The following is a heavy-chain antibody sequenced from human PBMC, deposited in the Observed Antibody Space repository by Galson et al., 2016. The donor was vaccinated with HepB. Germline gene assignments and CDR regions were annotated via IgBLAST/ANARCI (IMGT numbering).Heavy chain of an antibody. Sequence: SVKVSCKASGYTFSTYGISWVRQAPGQGLEWMGWNGPYNGHTNYAQKFQGRISMTTDTSTATAYMEMSIVRPDDTAMYYCARDRGFGDYTFDSWGQGTMVIVSS. CDR3: ARDRGFGDYTFDS. CDR2: NGPYNGHT. V-gene: IGHV1-18*01. J-gene: IGHJ3*01. CDR1: GYTFSTYG. D-gene: IGHD2-2*02.